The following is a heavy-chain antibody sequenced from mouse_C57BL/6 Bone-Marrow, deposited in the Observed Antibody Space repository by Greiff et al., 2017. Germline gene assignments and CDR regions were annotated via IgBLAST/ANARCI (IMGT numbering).Heavy chain of an antibody. CDR2: IDPETGGT. Sequence: LQESGAELVRPGASVTLSCKASGYTFTDYEMHWVKQTPVHGLEWIGAIDPETGGTAYNQKFKGKAILTADKSSSTAYMELRSLTSEDSAVYYCTRENLLRGVWGTGTTVTVSS. J-gene: IGHJ1*03. D-gene: IGHD1-1*01. CDR1: GYTFTDYE. CDR3: TRENLLRGV. V-gene: IGHV1-15*01.